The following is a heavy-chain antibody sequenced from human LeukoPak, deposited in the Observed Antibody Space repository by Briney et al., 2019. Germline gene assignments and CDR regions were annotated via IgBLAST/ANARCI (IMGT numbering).Heavy chain of an antibody. V-gene: IGHV3-30*18. CDR1: GFTFSSYG. D-gene: IGHD5-18*01. J-gene: IGHJ4*02. Sequence: PGRSLRLSCAASGFTFSSYGMHWDRQAPGKGLEWVAVISYDGSNKYYADSVKGRFTISRDNSKNTLYLQMNSLRAEDTAVYYCAKVRRELWLRGYFDYWGQGTLVTVSS. CDR2: ISYDGSNK. CDR3: AKVRRELWLRGYFDY.